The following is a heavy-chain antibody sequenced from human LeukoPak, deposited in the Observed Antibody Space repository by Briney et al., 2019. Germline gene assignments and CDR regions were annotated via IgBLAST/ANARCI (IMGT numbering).Heavy chain of an antibody. V-gene: IGHV3-48*03. Sequence: GGSLRLSCAASGFTLSASEMNWVRQVPGKGLEWVSYIRGPSIHYADSVKGRFTISTDNAKNSLYLQMNSLRAEDTAVYYCASRRVAVPPTRAFDYWGQGTLVTVSS. J-gene: IGHJ4*02. CDR3: ASRRVAVPPTRAFDY. D-gene: IGHD5-12*01. CDR2: IRGPSI. CDR1: GFTLSASE.